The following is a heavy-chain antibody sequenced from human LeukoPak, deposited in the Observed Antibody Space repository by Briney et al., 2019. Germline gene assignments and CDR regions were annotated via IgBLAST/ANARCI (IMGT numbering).Heavy chain of an antibody. J-gene: IGHJ6*02. CDR2: MNPNSGNT. CDR1: GYTFTSYD. V-gene: IGHV1-8*01. CDR3: ASQGGVVVTDGMDV. Sequence: ASVKVSCKASGYTFTSYDINGVRPATGQGLEWMGWMNPNSGNTGYAQKFQGRVTMTRNTSISTAYMELSSLRSEDTAVYYCASQGGVVVTDGMDVWGQGTTVTVSS. D-gene: IGHD2-21*02.